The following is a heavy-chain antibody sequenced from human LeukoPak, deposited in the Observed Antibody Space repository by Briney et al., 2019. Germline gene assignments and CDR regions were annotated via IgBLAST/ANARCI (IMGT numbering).Heavy chain of an antibody. CDR2: INHSGST. D-gene: IGHD2-2*01. Sequence: SETLSLTCAVYGGSFSGYYWSWIRQPPGKGLEWIEEINHSGSTNYNPSLKSRVTISVDTSKNQFSLKLSSVTAADTAVYYCARTDIVVVPAANHDAFDIWGQGTMVTVSS. J-gene: IGHJ3*02. CDR3: ARTDIVVVPAANHDAFDI. CDR1: GGSFSGYY. V-gene: IGHV4-34*01.